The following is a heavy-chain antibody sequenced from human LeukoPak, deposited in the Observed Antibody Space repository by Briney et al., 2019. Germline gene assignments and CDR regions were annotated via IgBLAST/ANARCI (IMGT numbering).Heavy chain of an antibody. Sequence: GGSLRLSCAAFGFTFSGHSMNWVRQAPGKGLEWVSYISSSSSTIYYADSVRGRFTISRDNAKNSLYLQMNSLRAEDTAVYYCARDLVVVLPRGTFDIWGQGRMVTVSS. CDR2: ISSSSSTI. D-gene: IGHD2-21*01. J-gene: IGHJ3*02. CDR1: GFTFSGHS. CDR3: ARDLVVVLPRGTFDI. V-gene: IGHV3-48*04.